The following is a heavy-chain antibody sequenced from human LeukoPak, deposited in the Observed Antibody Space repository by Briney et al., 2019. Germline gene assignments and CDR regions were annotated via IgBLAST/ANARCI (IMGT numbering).Heavy chain of an antibody. Sequence: NPSETLSLTCTVSGGSIGGYYWNRIRQPPGKGLEWIGYKYDSGSTNYNASLKSRVTISVDTSKSQVSLKLTSVSAADTAVYYCARMALAGSYSLEYWGQGALVTVSS. V-gene: IGHV4-59*08. J-gene: IGHJ4*02. CDR1: GGSIGGYY. D-gene: IGHD3-10*01. CDR3: ARMALAGSYSLEY. CDR2: KYDSGST.